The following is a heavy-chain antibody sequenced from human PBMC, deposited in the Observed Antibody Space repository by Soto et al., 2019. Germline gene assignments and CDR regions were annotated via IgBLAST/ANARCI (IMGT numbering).Heavy chain of an antibody. CDR3: TTDMSSDWFNAFDY. D-gene: IGHD3-9*01. CDR2: LKSKADGGTI. J-gene: IGHJ4*02. CDR1: GFTFSDAW. V-gene: IGHV3-15*07. Sequence: EVKLVQSGGGLVKPGGSLRLSCAASGFTFSDAWMNWVRQSPGKGLEWVARLKSKADGGTIDYAEPVRGRFSISRDDSQDMLYLQMDSLKTEDTALYYCTTDMSSDWFNAFDYWGQGVLVTVSS.